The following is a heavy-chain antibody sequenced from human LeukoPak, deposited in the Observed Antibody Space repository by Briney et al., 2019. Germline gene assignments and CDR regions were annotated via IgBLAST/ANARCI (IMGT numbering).Heavy chain of an antibody. V-gene: IGHV3-74*01. D-gene: IGHD6-19*01. CDR3: ARAAYNSGPDY. CDR1: GFTFSSYW. CDR2: IHSDGSGA. J-gene: IGHJ4*02. Sequence: GGSLRLSCAASGFTFSSYWMNWVREAPGKGLVCVSHIHSDGSGANYADSVKGRFTISRDNAENTLYLQMDSLRAEDTAVYYCARAAYNSGPDYWGQGTLVTVSS.